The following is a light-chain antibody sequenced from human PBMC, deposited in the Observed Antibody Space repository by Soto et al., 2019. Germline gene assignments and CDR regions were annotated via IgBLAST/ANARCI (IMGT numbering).Light chain of an antibody. CDR1: QGIGGD. Sequence: DIPMTQSPSSLSASVGDRVTITCRASQGIGGDAGWYQQRPGKPPKRLLYATSTLQSGIPSRFSGGGFGTEFPLTISSLQPEDVATYYCLQHNSYPRTFGQGTRVEMK. CDR2: ATS. J-gene: IGKJ1*01. CDR3: LQHNSYPRT. V-gene: IGKV1-17*01.